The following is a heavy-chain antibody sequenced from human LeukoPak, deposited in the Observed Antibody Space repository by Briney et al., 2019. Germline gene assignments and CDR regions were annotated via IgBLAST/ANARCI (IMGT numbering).Heavy chain of an antibody. Sequence: ASVNVSCKASGYTFTGYYMHWVRQAPGQGLEWMGRINPNSGGTNYAQKFQGRVTMTRDTSISTAYMELSRLRSDDTAVYYCARVGSSFVVAAPFDPWGQGTLVTVSS. V-gene: IGHV1-2*06. CDR2: INPNSGGT. CDR1: GYTFTGYY. D-gene: IGHD2-15*01. J-gene: IGHJ5*02. CDR3: ARVGSSFVVAAPFDP.